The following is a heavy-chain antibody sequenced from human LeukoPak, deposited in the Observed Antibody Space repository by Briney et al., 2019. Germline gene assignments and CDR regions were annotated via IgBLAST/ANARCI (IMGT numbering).Heavy chain of an antibody. D-gene: IGHD6-19*01. Sequence: SETLSLTCTVSGGSISSYYWSWIRQPPGKGLEWIGYIYYSGSTNYNPSLKSRVTISVDTSKNQFSLKLSSVTAADTAVYYCARFGGWYDAFDIWGQGTMVTVSS. CDR2: IYYSGST. V-gene: IGHV4-59*08. J-gene: IGHJ3*02. CDR3: ARFGGWYDAFDI. CDR1: GGSISSYY.